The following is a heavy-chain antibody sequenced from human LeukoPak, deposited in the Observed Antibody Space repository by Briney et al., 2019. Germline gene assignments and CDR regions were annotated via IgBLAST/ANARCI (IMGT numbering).Heavy chain of an antibody. CDR2: IIPIFGTA. D-gene: IGHD2-2*01. CDR3: ARDRRGRYCSSISCYLGCFDP. Sequence: SVKVSCKASGYTFTSYDINWVRQAPGQGLEWMGGIIPIFGTANYAQKFQGRVKITADESTSTAYMELSSLRSDDTAVYYCARDRRGRYCSSISCYLGCFDPWGQGTLVTVSS. CDR1: GYTFTSYD. J-gene: IGHJ5*02. V-gene: IGHV1-69*13.